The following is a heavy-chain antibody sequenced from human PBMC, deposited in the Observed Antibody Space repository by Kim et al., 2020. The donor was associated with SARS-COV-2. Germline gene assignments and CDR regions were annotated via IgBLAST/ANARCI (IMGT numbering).Heavy chain of an antibody. CDR3: AREFVGDDFWSGASGDAFDI. D-gene: IGHD3-3*01. Sequence: SETLSLTCTVSGGSISSYYWSWIRQPPGKGLEWIGYIYYSGSTNYNPSLKSRVTISVDTSKNQFSLKLSSVTAADTAVYYCAREFVGDDFWSGASGDAFDIWGQGTMVTVSS. V-gene: IGHV4-59*01. CDR1: GGSISSYY. J-gene: IGHJ3*02. CDR2: IYYSGST.